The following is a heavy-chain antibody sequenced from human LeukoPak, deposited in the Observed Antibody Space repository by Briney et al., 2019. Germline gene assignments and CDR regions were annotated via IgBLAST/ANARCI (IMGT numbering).Heavy chain of an antibody. CDR3: AREGLCSGGSCTFDY. J-gene: IGHJ4*02. CDR2: IYHSGST. CDR1: GCSISSGYY. D-gene: IGHD2-15*01. V-gene: IGHV4-38-2*02. Sequence: PSETLSLTCAVSGCSISSGYYWGWIRQPPGKGLEWIGSIYHSGSTYYNPSLKSRVTISVDTSKNQFSLKLSSVTAADTAVYYCAREGLCSGGSCTFDYWGQGTLVTVSS.